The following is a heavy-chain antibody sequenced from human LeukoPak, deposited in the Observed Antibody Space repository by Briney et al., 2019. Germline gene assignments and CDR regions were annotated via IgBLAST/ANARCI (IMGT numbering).Heavy chain of an antibody. Sequence: ASVKVSCKASGYRFTSYGISWGRQAPGQGLEWMGWISAYNGNTNFAQKLQGRVTMTTATSTRTAYMELKSLRSDDTAVYYCARISEMNYYDSSGYYLGSDYWGQGTLVTVSS. D-gene: IGHD3-22*01. V-gene: IGHV1-18*01. J-gene: IGHJ4*02. CDR2: ISAYNGNT. CDR1: GYRFTSYG. CDR3: ARISEMNYYDSSGYYLGSDY.